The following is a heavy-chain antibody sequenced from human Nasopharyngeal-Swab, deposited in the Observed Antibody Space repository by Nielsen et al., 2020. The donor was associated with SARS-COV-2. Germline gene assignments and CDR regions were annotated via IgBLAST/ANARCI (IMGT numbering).Heavy chain of an antibody. CDR1: GGSISSSSYY. J-gene: IGHJ3*01. CDR3: ARTDLSTWTHDAFDL. D-gene: IGHD3/OR15-3a*01. Sequence: SETLSLTCTVSGGSISSSSYYWNWIRQSPGKGLEWIGHIYYSGSTTYNPSLKDRVTISVETSENQFSLELSSVTAADTAVYYCARTDLSTWTHDAFDLWGQGTMVTVSS. V-gene: IGHV4-61*01. CDR2: IYYSGST.